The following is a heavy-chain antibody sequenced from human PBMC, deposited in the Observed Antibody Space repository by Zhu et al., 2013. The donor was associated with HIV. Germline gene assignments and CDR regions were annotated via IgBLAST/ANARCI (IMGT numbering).Heavy chain of an antibody. CDR3: ARDPSNSDGYNAFFDN. CDR2: MNPNSGNT. J-gene: IGHJ4*02. Sequence: QVQLVQSGAEVKKPGASVKVSCKASGYTFTSYDINWVRQATGQGLEWMGWMNPNSGNTGYAQKFQGRVTMTRNTSISTAYMELSSLRSEDTAVYYCARDPSNSDGYNAFFDNWGQGTLVTVSS. CDR1: GYTFTSYD. D-gene: IGHD5-18*01. V-gene: IGHV1-8*01.